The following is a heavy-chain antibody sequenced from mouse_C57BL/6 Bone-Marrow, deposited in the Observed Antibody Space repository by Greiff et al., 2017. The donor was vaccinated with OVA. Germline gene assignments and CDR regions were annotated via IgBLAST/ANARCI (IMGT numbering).Heavy chain of an antibody. Sequence: EVKLVESGGGLVQPGGSMKLSCAASGFTFSDAWMDWVRQSPEKGLEWVAEIRNKANNHATYYAESVKGRFTISRDDSKSSVYLQMNSVRAEDSGIYYCTRGTTVVGRGYTMDYWGQGTSVTVSS. CDR3: TRGTTVVGRGYTMDY. D-gene: IGHD1-1*01. CDR2: IRNKANNHAT. J-gene: IGHJ4*01. CDR1: GFTFSDAW. V-gene: IGHV6-6*01.